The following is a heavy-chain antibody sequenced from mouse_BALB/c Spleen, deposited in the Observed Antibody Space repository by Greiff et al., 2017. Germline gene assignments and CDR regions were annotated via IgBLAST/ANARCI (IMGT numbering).Heavy chain of an antibody. CDR2: ISTYYGDA. Sequence: QVQLQQSGAELVRPGVSVKISCKGSGYTFTDYAMHWVKQSHAKSLEWIGVISTYYGDASYNQKFKGKATMTVDKSSSTAYMELARLTSEDSAIYYCARGGYSYAMDYWGQGTSVTVSS. CDR1: GYTFTDYA. J-gene: IGHJ4*01. D-gene: IGHD2-3*01. CDR3: ARGGYSYAMDY. V-gene: IGHV1S137*01.